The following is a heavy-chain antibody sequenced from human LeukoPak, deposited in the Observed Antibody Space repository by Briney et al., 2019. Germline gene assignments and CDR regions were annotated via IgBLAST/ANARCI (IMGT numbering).Heavy chain of an antibody. D-gene: IGHD6-19*01. CDR1: GFTFSSYA. Sequence: GGSLRLSCAASGFTFSSYAMSWVRQAPGKGLEWVSAISGSGGSTYYADSVKGWFTISRDNSKNTLYLQMNSLRAEDTAVYYCAKGWSSGWSVFDYWGQGTLVTVSS. V-gene: IGHV3-23*01. CDR3: AKGWSSGWSVFDY. J-gene: IGHJ4*02. CDR2: ISGSGGST.